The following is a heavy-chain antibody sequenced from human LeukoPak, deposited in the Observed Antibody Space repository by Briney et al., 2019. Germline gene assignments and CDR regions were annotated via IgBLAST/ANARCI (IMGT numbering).Heavy chain of an antibody. CDR3: AKGLNYDFWSGYGRGAFDF. J-gene: IGHJ3*01. CDR1: GFTFSSYG. Sequence: GGSLRLSCVASGFTFSSYGMSWVRQAPGKGLECVSSMSDTGGITYYADFVKGRFTISRDNSKNTLYLQMNSLRAEDTAVYYCAKGLNYDFWSGYGRGAFDFWGQGTMVTVSS. V-gene: IGHV3-23*01. CDR2: MSDTGGIT. D-gene: IGHD3-3*01.